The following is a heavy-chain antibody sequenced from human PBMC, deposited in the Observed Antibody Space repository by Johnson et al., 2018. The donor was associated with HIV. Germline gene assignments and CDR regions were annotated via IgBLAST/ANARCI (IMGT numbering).Heavy chain of an antibody. Sequence: EVQVVESGGGLVQPGGSLRLSCAASGFTFRSYDMFWVRQPTGKGLEWVSGTGTVGDMYYPDSVKGRFIISRDNAKNSLYLQMNSLRAEDTAVYYCARETMVQGGPHDAFDIWGQGTMVTVSS. J-gene: IGHJ3*02. CDR1: GFTFRSYD. V-gene: IGHV3-13*01. CDR2: TGTVGDM. D-gene: IGHD3-10*01. CDR3: ARETMVQGGPHDAFDI.